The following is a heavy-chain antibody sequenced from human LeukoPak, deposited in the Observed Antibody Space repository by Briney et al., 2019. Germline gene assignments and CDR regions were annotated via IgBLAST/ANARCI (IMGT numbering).Heavy chain of an antibody. Sequence: PGGSLRLSCAASGFTFSSYGMYWVRQAPGKGLEWVAVIWYDGSYKYYADSVRGRFTISRDNSKNTLYLQMNSLRVEDTAVYYCARSPDIGVGATTTFDYWGQGTLVTVSS. J-gene: IGHJ4*02. D-gene: IGHD1-26*01. V-gene: IGHV3-33*07. CDR3: ARSPDIGVGATTTFDY. CDR2: IWYDGSYK. CDR1: GFTFSSYG.